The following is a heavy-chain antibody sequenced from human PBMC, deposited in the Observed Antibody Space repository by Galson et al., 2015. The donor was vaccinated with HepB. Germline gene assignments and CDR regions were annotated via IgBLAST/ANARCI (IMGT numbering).Heavy chain of an antibody. V-gene: IGHV1-18*04. CDR3: ARVGKSWFGEEPADC. CDR2: ISAYNGNT. D-gene: IGHD3-10*01. J-gene: IGHJ4*02. Sequence: SVKVSCKASGYLFSNYGIIWVRQAPGQGLEWMAWISAYNGNTKYAQKFPGRVTMTTDTSTSTVYMELRSLRSDDTAVYYCARVGKSWFGEEPADCGGQGTLLTVSS. CDR1: GYLFSNYG.